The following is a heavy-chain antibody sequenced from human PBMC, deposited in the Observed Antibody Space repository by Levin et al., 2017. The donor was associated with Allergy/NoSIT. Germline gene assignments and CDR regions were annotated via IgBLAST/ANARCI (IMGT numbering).Heavy chain of an antibody. V-gene: IGHV3-30*04. Sequence: TGGSLRLSCAASGFTFSSYAMHWVRQAPGKGLEWVAAISYDGSNKYYADSVKGRFTISRDNSKNTLYLQMNSLRAEDTAVYYCARDYWYSSGSVLEPVDYWRQGTLVTVSS. CDR1: GFTFSSYA. J-gene: IGHJ4*02. CDR2: ISYDGSNK. D-gene: IGHD6-19*01. CDR3: ARDYWYSSGSVLEPVDY.